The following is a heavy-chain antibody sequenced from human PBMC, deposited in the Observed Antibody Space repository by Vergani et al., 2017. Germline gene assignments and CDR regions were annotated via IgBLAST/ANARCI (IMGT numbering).Heavy chain of an antibody. CDR1: GGSFSGYY. Sequence: QVQLQQWGAGLLTPSETLSLTCAVYGGSFSGYYWSWIRQPPGKGLEWIGEINHSGSTNYNPSLKSRVTISVDTSKNQFSLKLSSVTAADTAVYYCARGSVATITADYWGQGTLVTVSS. CDR2: INHSGST. J-gene: IGHJ4*02. CDR3: ARGSVATITADY. V-gene: IGHV4-34*01. D-gene: IGHD5-12*01.